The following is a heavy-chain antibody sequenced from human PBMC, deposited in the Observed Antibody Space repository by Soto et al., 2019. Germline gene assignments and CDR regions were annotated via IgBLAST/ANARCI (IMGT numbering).Heavy chain of an antibody. V-gene: IGHV3-48*01. J-gene: IGHJ4*02. Sequence: PGGSLRLSCAASGFTFSTYNMNWVRQAPGKGLEWVSFISSTSSRTIYYADSVKGRFTISRDNAKNSLYLQMNSLRAEDTAVYYCVREPTIAGHFDYWGQGTLVTVSS. CDR1: GFTFSTYN. CDR2: ISSTSSRTI. D-gene: IGHD6-13*01. CDR3: VREPTIAGHFDY.